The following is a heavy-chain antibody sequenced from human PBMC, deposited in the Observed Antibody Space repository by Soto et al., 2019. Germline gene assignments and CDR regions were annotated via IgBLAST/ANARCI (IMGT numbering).Heavy chain of an antibody. CDR1: GCTFSSYA. CDR2: ISGSGGST. J-gene: IGHJ6*02. Sequence: GGSLRLSCAASGCTFSSYAMSWVPQAPGKGLEWVADISGSGGSTYYADSVKGRFTISRDNSKNTLYLQMNSLRAEDTAVYYCAKEWGFGAKGYYYYRMDVWGQGTTVPVSS. D-gene: IGHD3-3*01. CDR3: AKEWGFGAKGYYYYRMDV. V-gene: IGHV3-23*01.